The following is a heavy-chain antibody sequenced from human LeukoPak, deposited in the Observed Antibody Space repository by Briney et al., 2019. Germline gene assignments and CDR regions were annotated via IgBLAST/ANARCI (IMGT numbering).Heavy chain of an antibody. Sequence: PGGSLRLSCAASGFTFSSYAMSWVRQAPGKGLEWVSAISGSGGSTYYADSVKGRFTISRDNSKNTLYLQTNSLRAEDTAVYYCAKRYGSGSYGYFDYWGQGTLVTVSS. CDR2: ISGSGGST. CDR1: GFTFSSYA. J-gene: IGHJ4*02. D-gene: IGHD3-10*01. CDR3: AKRYGSGSYGYFDY. V-gene: IGHV3-23*01.